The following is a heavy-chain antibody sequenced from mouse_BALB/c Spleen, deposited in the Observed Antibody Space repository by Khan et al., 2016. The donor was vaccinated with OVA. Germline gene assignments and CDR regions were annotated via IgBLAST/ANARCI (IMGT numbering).Heavy chain of an antibody. CDR2: INPHIGET. J-gene: IGHJ2*01. D-gene: IGHD1-1*01. CDR1: GYSFTGYF. CDR3: ARKNGSDFDD. Sequence: EVQLVESGPELVKPGASVKISCKASGYSFTGYFMNWVMQSHGKSLEWIGRINPHIGETFYNQKFMGKAILTVDESSSTVHMELRSLASEDSSVYYCARKNGSDFDDWGQGTTLTVSS. V-gene: IGHV1-20*02.